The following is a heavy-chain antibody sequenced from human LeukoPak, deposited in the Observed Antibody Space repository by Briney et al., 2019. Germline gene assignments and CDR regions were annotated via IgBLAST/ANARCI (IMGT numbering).Heavy chain of an antibody. CDR2: ISWNSGSI. Sequence: GGSLRLSCAASGFTFDDYAMHWVRQAPGKGLEWVSGISWNSGSIGYADSVKGRFTISRDNSKNTLYLQMNSLRAEDTAVYYCAREGSGGYSGYGGLDYWGQGTLVTVSS. V-gene: IGHV3-9*01. J-gene: IGHJ4*02. CDR1: GFTFDDYA. CDR3: AREGSGGYSGYGGLDY. D-gene: IGHD5-12*01.